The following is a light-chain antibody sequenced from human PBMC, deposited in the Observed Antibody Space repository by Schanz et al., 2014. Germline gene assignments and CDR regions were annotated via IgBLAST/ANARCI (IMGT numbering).Light chain of an antibody. CDR3: QQYGDSPLT. CDR1: QSVSSY. J-gene: IGKJ2*01. V-gene: IGKV3-11*01. CDR2: DTS. Sequence: DIVLTQSPATLSLSPGERATLSCRASQSVSSYLAWYQHIPGQAPRLLIYDTSNRATGIPARFSGSGSGTDFTLTISSLEPEDFAVYYCQQYGDSPLTFGQGTKLEIK.